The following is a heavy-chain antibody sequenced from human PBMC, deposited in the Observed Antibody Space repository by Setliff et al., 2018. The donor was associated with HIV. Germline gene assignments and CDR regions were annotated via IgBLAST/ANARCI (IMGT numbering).Heavy chain of an antibody. V-gene: IGHV5-51*01. D-gene: IGHD3-10*01. Sequence: GESLKISCMGSGHTFSNYWVGWVRQMPGKGLEWMGIIDPADSETRYSPSFQGQVTISVDKSISAAFLQWTSLKASDTAMYYCARGGDAGVNWFDPWGQGTLVTVSS. CDR2: IDPADSET. CDR3: ARGGDAGVNWFDP. J-gene: IGHJ5*02. CDR1: GHTFSNYW.